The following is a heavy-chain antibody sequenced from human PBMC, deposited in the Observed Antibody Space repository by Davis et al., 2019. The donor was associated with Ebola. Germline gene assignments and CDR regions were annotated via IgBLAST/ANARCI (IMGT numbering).Heavy chain of an antibody. D-gene: IGHD6-19*01. CDR3: ARERIAVAHYYGMDV. V-gene: IGHV3-33*01. CDR1: GFTFSSYG. CDR2: IWYDGSNK. Sequence: GESLKISCAASGFTFSSYGMHWVRQAPGKGLEWVAVIWYDGSNKYYADSVKGRFTISRDNSKNTLYLQMNSLRAEDTAVYYCARERIAVAHYYGMDVWGQGTTVTVSS. J-gene: IGHJ6*02.